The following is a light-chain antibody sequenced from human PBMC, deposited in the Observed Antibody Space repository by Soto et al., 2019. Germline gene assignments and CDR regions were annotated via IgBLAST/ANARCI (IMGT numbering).Light chain of an antibody. CDR1: SSDVGGYNY. J-gene: IGLJ2*01. CDR2: DVN. Sequence: QAVVTQPPSASGSPGQSVTISCTGTSSDVGGYNYVSWYRQHPGKAPQLIIYDVNKRPSGVPDRFSGSKSGNTASLTVSGLQAEDEADYFCNSYGGTNNYVVFGGGTKLPVL. V-gene: IGLV2-8*01. CDR3: NSYGGTNNYVV.